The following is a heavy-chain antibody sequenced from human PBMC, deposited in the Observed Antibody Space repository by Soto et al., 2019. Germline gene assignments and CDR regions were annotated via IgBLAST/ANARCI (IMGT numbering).Heavy chain of an antibody. D-gene: IGHD6-6*01. Sequence: ASVKVSCKASGYTFTSYGISWVRQAPGQRLEWMGWISAYNGNTNYAQKLQGRVTMTTDTSTSTAYMELRSLRSDDTAVYYCSREKGYSSSPIYYYYGMDVWGQGTTVTVSS. CDR2: ISAYNGNT. CDR3: SREKGYSSSPIYYYYGMDV. V-gene: IGHV1-18*01. CDR1: GYTFTSYG. J-gene: IGHJ6*02.